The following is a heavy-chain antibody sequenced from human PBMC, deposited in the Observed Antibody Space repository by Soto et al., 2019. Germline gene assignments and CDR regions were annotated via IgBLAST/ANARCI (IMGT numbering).Heavy chain of an antibody. CDR3: ARDRGLLDV. Sequence: SETLSLTCTVSGGSISSGDYYWSWIRQPPGKGLEWIGYIYYTGSTNYSPSLKSRVTISVDTSKNQISLKLNSVTAADTAVYHCARDRGLLDVWGQGTTVTVSS. V-gene: IGHV4-61*08. CDR1: GGSISSGDYY. J-gene: IGHJ6*02. CDR2: IYYTGST.